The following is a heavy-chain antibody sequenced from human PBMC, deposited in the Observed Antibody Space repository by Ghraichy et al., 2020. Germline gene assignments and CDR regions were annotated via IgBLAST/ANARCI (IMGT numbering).Heavy chain of an antibody. Sequence: LSLNCADSGFTFSSDWMHWFRQASGKGPVWVSRINSDGSIINYAESVRGRFTISRDNAKNTLYLQMNSLRAEDTAVYYCVRDAFGPRDYWGQGTLVTVSS. J-gene: IGHJ4*02. CDR1: GFTFSSDW. D-gene: IGHD3-10*01. CDR2: INSDGSII. V-gene: IGHV3-74*01. CDR3: VRDAFGPRDY.